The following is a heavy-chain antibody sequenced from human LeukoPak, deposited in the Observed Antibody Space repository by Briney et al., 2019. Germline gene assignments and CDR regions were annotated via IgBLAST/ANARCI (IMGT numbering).Heavy chain of an antibody. V-gene: IGHV4-39*01. D-gene: IGHD1-26*01. CDR2: IYYSGST. CDR3: ARRRTHSGSYWYYFDY. Sequence: NPSETLSLTCTVSGGSISSSSYYWGWIRQPPGKGLEWIGSIYYSGSTYYNPSLKSRVTISVDTSKNQFSLKLSSVTAADTAVYYCARRRTHSGSYWYYFDYWGQGTLVTVSS. CDR1: GGSISSSSYY. J-gene: IGHJ4*02.